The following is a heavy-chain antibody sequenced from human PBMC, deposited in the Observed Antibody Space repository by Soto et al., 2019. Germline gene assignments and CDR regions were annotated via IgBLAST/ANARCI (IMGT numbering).Heavy chain of an antibody. J-gene: IGHJ4*02. V-gene: IGHV1-46*01. CDR2: INPSGYGT. D-gene: IGHD2-2*01. CDR3: ARDGVVVPSAPYYFDY. CDR1: GYTFTSYY. Sequence: GSVKVSCKASGYTFTSYYMHWVRQAPGQGLEWMGIINPSGYGTSYAQKFQGRVTMTRDTSTSTFYMELRSLRSDDTAVYFCARDGVVVPSAPYYFDYWGQGTLVTVSS.